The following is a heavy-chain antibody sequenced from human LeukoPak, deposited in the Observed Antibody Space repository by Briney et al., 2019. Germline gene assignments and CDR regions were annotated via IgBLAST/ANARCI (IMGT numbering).Heavy chain of an antibody. CDR1: GGSISSGGYS. J-gene: IGHJ5*02. CDR2: IYHSGST. D-gene: IGHD3-3*01. CDR3: ARASDFWSGYKRGAGFDP. Sequence: PSETLSLTCAVSGGSISSGGYSWSWIRQPPGKGLEWIGYIYHSGSTYYNPSLKSRVTISVDRSKNQFPLKLSSVTAADTAVYYCARASDFWSGYKRGAGFDPWGQGTLVTVSS. V-gene: IGHV4-30-2*01.